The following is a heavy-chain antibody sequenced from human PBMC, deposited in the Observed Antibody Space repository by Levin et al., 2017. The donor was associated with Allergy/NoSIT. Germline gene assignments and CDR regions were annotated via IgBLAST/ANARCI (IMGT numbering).Heavy chain of an antibody. J-gene: IGHJ2*01. Sequence: PGGSLRLSCAASGFTFNSYGMTWVRQAPGEGLEWVSAITGSGDSTYYADSVKGRFTISRDNSKNTLYLQMNGLRAEDAAVYYCAKRGLDYWYFDLWGRGTLVTVSS. CDR3: AKRGLDYWYFDL. D-gene: IGHD5/OR15-5a*01. CDR1: GFTFNSYG. V-gene: IGHV3-23*01. CDR2: ITGSGDST.